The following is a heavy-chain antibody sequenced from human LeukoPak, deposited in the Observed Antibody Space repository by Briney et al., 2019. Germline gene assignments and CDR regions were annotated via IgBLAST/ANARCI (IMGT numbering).Heavy chain of an antibody. D-gene: IGHD4-23*01. CDR1: GYTFTSYG. CDR3: ARGPVDVDYFDY. Sequence: ASVKVSCKASGYTFTSYGISWVRQAPGQGLERMGWISAYNGNTNYAQKLQGRVTMPTDTSTSTAYMELRSLRSDDTAVYYCARGPVDVDYFDYWGQGTLVTVSS. V-gene: IGHV1-18*01. J-gene: IGHJ4*02. CDR2: ISAYNGNT.